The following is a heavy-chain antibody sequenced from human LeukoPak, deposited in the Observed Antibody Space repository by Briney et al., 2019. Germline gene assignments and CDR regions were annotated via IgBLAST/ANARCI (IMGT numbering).Heavy chain of an antibody. CDR3: ARPPFI. Sequence: GESLKISCWGASGSSSSNCIISLRQMPGKGLEWMGIIYPGDSDTRYSPSFERQVTISVDKSISPAYLQLSSLKASDTAMYYCARPPFIWGQGTMVTVSS. CDR2: IYPGDSDT. V-gene: IGHV5-51*01. J-gene: IGHJ3*02. CDR1: SGSSSSNC.